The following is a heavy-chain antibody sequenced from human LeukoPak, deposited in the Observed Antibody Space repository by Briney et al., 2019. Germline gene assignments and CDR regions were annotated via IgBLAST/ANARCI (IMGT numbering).Heavy chain of an antibody. CDR3: ARPGKLAASPESFQH. CDR2: IYAGDSDT. CDR1: EYSSTSYW. V-gene: IGHV5-51*01. Sequence: GGSRNISGKGSEYSSTSYWIGWVGQMPGKGLEWMGIIYAGDSDTRYKPPFQGHVTSSAKKPISSGFLQWSSLKASDTAMYYCARPGKLAASPESFQHWGQGTLVTVSS. D-gene: IGHD1-26*01. J-gene: IGHJ1*01.